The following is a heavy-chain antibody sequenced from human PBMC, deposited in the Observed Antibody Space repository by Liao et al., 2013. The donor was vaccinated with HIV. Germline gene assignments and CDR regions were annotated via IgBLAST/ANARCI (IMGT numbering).Heavy chain of an antibody. V-gene: IGHV4-4*07. CDR2: IYTSGTT. CDR3: ARDRGARYFDY. J-gene: IGHJ4*02. D-gene: IGHD1-26*01. Sequence: QVQLQESGPGVVKPSETLSLTCSVSGGSISSNYWSWIRQPAGKGLEWIGRIYTSGTTNYAPSLKSRVTMSVDTSKNQFSLRLNSVTAADTAVYYCARDRGARYFDYWGRGTLVTVSS. CDR1: GGSISSNY.